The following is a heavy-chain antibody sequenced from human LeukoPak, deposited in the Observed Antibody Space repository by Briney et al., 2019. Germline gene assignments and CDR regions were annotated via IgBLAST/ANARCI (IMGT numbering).Heavy chain of an antibody. D-gene: IGHD2-21*02. CDR1: GFNFNNYA. Sequence: PAGSLRLSCAASGFNFNNYAMSWVRQAPGKGLEWVSAISGSGDATYYADSVKGRFTISRDNSKNTLYLQVNSLRAEDTAVYYCTNCARAGGYCYYDYWGQGTLVTVSS. CDR2: ISGSGDAT. CDR3: TNCARAGGYCYYDY. V-gene: IGHV3-23*01. J-gene: IGHJ4*02.